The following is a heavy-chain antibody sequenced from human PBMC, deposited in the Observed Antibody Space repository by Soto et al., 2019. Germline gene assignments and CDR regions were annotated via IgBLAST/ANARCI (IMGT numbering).Heavy chain of an antibody. CDR3: AISQDRGGRTTFIY. J-gene: IGHJ4*02. V-gene: IGHV3-9*01. CDR1: GFTFDDNA. Sequence: PGGSLSLSCAVSGFTFDDNAMHWVRQAQEKGRGRVSGIDWKSDVGYEDSVKGRFPISRDNAENSLYLQMNSLRAEDTALYYCAISQDRGGRTTFIYWGQGTQVTVSS. D-gene: IGHD3-16*01. CDR2: IDWKSDV.